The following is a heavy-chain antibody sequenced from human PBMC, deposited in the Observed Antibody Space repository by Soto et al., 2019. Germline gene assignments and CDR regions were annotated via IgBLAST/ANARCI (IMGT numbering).Heavy chain of an antibody. CDR2: INHSGST. J-gene: IGHJ6*02. Sequence: SETLSLTCAVYGGSFSGYYWSWIRQPPGKGLEWIGEINHSGSTNYNPSLKSRVTILVDTSKNQFSLKLSSVTAADTAVYYCARHKGYYYGMDVWGQGTTVTVSS. V-gene: IGHV4-34*01. CDR3: ARHKGYYYGMDV. CDR1: GGSFSGYY.